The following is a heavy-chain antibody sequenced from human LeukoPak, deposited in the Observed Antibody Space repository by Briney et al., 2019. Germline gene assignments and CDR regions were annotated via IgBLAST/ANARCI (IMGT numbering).Heavy chain of an antibody. J-gene: IGHJ4*02. CDR1: GYTFTSYD. CDR3: ARTPSGWYHLFDY. V-gene: IGHV1-2*04. CDR2: MNPNSGGT. Sequence: ASVKVSCKASGYTFTSYDINWVRQATGQGLEWMGWMNPNSGGTNYAQKFQGWVTMTRDTSISTAYMELSRLRSDDTAVYYCARTPSGWYHLFDYWGQGTLVTVSS. D-gene: IGHD6-19*01.